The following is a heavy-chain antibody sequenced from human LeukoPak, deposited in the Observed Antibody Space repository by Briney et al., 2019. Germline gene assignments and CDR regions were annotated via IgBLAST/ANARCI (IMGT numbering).Heavy chain of an antibody. CDR2: IKDDGSAN. V-gene: IGHV3-7*01. CDR3: ARALGYSYGYAVDY. Sequence: GGSLRLSCAASGFAFSTYWMKWVRQAPGKGLEWVASIKDDGSANYYVDSVKGRFTISRDNAKNSLYLRMNSLRVEDTAVYYCARALGYSYGYAVDYWGQGTLVTVSS. D-gene: IGHD5-18*01. J-gene: IGHJ4*02. CDR1: GFAFSTYW.